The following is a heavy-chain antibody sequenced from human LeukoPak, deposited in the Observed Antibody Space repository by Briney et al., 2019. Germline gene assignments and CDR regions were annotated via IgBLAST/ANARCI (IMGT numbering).Heavy chain of an antibody. D-gene: IGHD6-19*01. Sequence: RRSLRLSCAASGFTFSSYAMSWVRQAPRKGLGWVSAISGSGGSTYSAASVKGRFTISRDNSKNTLYLQMNSLRAEDTAVSYCAKGTQQWPAPPPMDVWGLGTPVTVSS. CDR1: GFTFSSYA. V-gene: IGHV3-23*01. CDR2: ISGSGGST. J-gene: IGHJ6*02. CDR3: AKGTQQWPAPPPMDV.